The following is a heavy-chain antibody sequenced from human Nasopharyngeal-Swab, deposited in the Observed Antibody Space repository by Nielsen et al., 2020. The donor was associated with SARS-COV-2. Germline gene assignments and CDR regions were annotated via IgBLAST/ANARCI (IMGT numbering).Heavy chain of an antibody. CDR3: ARDGRRIQNGMDV. CDR1: GFTFSSYS. J-gene: IGHJ6*02. Sequence: GESLKISCAASGFTFSSYSMNWVRQAPGKGLEWVAVISYDGSNKYYADSVKGRFTISRDNSKNTLYLQMNSLRAEDTAVYYCARDGRRIQNGMDVWGQGTTVTVSS. CDR2: ISYDGSNK. V-gene: IGHV3-30*03. D-gene: IGHD5-18*01.